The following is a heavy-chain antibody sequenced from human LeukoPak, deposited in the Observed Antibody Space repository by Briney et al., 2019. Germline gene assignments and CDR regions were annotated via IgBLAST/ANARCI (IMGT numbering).Heavy chain of an antibody. Sequence: GGSLRLSCAASGFTFSSYAMSWVRQAPGKGLEWVSAISGSGGSTYYADSVKGRFTISRDNSKNTLYLQMNSLRAEDTAVYYCATDADLYDYVWGSYRYVAVDYWGQGTLVTVSS. CDR1: GFTFSSYA. CDR2: ISGSGGST. CDR3: ATDADLYDYVWGSYRYVAVDY. J-gene: IGHJ4*02. D-gene: IGHD3-16*02. V-gene: IGHV3-23*01.